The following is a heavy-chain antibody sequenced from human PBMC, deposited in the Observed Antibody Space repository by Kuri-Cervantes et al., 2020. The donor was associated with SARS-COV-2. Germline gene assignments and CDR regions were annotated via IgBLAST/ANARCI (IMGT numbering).Heavy chain of an antibody. J-gene: IGHJ4*02. V-gene: IGHV3-73*01. CDR2: VRGKANNYAT. Sequence: GESLKISCAASGFTFSSYWMHWVRQASGKGLEWVGRVRGKANNYATAYAASVKGRFTISRDDLKNMAYLQMNSLKTEDTAVYYCTTLIDYWGQGALVTVSS. CDR3: TTLIDY. CDR1: GFTFSSYW.